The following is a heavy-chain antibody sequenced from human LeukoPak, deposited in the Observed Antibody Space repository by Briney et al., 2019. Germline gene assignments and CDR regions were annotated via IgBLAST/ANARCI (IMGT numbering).Heavy chain of an antibody. V-gene: IGHV3-7*05. CDR3: ARDRNYYGSGSPHPDY. CDR1: GFTFSTYW. CDR2: IKQDGSGK. Sequence: GGSLRLSCAASGFTFSTYWMSWVRQAPGKGLEWVANIKQDGSGKYYVDSVKGRFTISRDNAKNSLYLQMNSLRADDTAVYYCARDRNYYGSGSPHPDYWGQGTLVTVSS. J-gene: IGHJ4*02. D-gene: IGHD3-10*01.